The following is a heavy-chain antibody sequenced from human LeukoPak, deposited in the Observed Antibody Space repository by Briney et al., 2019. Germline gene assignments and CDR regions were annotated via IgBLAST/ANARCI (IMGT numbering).Heavy chain of an antibody. CDR1: GGSFSGYY. Sequence: SETLSLTCAVYGGSFSGYYWSWIRQPPGKGLEWIGEINHSGSTNYNPSLKSRVTIPVDTSKNQFSLKLSSVTAADTAVYYCARDLGRYDSDAFDIWGQGTMVTVSS. CDR2: INHSGST. CDR3: ARDLGRYDSDAFDI. D-gene: IGHD5-12*01. V-gene: IGHV4-34*01. J-gene: IGHJ3*02.